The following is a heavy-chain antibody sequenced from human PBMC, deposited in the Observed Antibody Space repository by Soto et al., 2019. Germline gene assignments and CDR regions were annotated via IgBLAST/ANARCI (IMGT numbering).Heavy chain of an antibody. CDR3: ARGDYYDVSGSFSDAFDI. CDR1: GGSISSGGYY. Sequence: PSETLSLTCTVSGGSISSGGYYWSWIRQPPGKGLEWIGEINHSGSTNYNPSLKSRVTISVDTSKNQFSLKLSSVTAADTAVYYCARGDYYDVSGSFSDAFDIWGQGTMVTVSS. J-gene: IGHJ3*02. CDR2: INHSGST. D-gene: IGHD3-22*01. V-gene: IGHV4-39*07.